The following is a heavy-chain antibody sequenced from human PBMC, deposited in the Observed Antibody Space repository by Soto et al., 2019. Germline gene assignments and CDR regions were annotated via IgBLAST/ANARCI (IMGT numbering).Heavy chain of an antibody. D-gene: IGHD3-10*01. CDR2: VSAYNGNT. Sequence: ASVKVSCKASGYTFTSYGISWVRQAPGQGLEWMGWVSAYNGNTNYAQKLQGRVTMTTDTSTSTAYMELSSLRSEDTAVYYCARSPLVRGYNWFDPWGQGTLVTSPQ. V-gene: IGHV1-18*01. J-gene: IGHJ5*02. CDR3: ARSPLVRGYNWFDP. CDR1: GYTFTSYG.